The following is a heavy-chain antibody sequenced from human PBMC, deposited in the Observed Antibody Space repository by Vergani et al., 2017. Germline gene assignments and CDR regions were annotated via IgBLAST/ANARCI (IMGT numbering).Heavy chain of an antibody. CDR1: GFTFSTYA. D-gene: IGHD6-6*01. V-gene: IGHV3-33*01. CDR2: SWYDGTNK. Sequence: QVQLVESGGGVVQPGRSLRLSCAASGFTFSTYAMHWVRQAPGKGPEWVAVSWYDGTNKYYADSVKGQFTVSRDKSKNTLYLQMNSLRAEGTAVYYCAREANYISSSDGGDDYSYYYMGVWGRGTTVTVSS. J-gene: IGHJ6*03. CDR3: AREANYISSSDGGDDYSYYYMGV.